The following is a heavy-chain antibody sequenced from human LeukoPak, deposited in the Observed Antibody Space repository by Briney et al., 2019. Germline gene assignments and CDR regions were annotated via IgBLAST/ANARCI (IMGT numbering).Heavy chain of an antibody. V-gene: IGHV3-20*04. J-gene: IGHJ4*02. Sequence: GGSLRLSCAASGFTFDDYGMSWGCQVPGKGLEWVSGINWNGGSIGYADSVKGRFTISRDNAKNSLYLQMNSLRAEDTAFYYCARGYCSGGGCWYFDYWGQGTLVTVSS. CDR2: INWNGGSI. CDR1: GFTFDDYG. D-gene: IGHD2-15*01. CDR3: ARGYCSGGGCWYFDY.